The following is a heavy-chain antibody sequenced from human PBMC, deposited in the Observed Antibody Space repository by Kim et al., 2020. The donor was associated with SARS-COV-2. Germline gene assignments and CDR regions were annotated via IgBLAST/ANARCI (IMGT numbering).Heavy chain of an antibody. CDR2: ISSNSNYI. CDR3: ARMDLSDMVGVVLGVYGMDV. J-gene: IGHJ6*02. CDR1: GFSFSGYG. Sequence: GGSLRLSCAASGFSFSGYGMNWVRQAPGKGLEWISYISSNSNYIYYADSVEGRFTVSRDNSDNTLYLQMDRLRDEDTAVYYCARMDLSDMVGVVLGVYGMDVWGQGTTVIVSS. V-gene: IGHV3-21*05. D-gene: IGHD3-10*02.